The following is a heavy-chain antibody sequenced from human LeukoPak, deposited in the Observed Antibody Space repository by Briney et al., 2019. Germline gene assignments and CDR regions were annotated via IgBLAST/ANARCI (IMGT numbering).Heavy chain of an antibody. Sequence: GGSLRLSCAASGFIFNSHSMNWVRQAPGKGLEWVSSISSTSSYIYYADSVKSRFTISRDNAKNSLYLQMNSLRPEDTAVYYCARDVVVVVATDSNFDYWGQGTLVTVSS. CDR3: ARDVVVVVATDSNFDY. V-gene: IGHV3-21*01. CDR2: ISSTSSYI. CDR1: GFIFNSHS. J-gene: IGHJ4*02. D-gene: IGHD2-15*01.